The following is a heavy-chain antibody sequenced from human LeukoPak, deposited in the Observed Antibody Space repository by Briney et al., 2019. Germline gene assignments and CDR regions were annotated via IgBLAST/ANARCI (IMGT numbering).Heavy chain of an antibody. V-gene: IGHV3-21*01. D-gene: IGHD3-3*01. J-gene: IGHJ4*02. CDR3: ARGRDGIWGGHYIFDY. CDR2: ISSSSSYI. CDR1: GFTFSSYS. Sequence: GGSLRLSCAASGFTFSSYSMNWVRQAPGPGLEWVSSISSSSSYISYADSVKGRFTISRDNAKNSLYLQMNSLRAEDTAVYYCARGRDGIWGGHYIFDYWGQGSLVTVSS.